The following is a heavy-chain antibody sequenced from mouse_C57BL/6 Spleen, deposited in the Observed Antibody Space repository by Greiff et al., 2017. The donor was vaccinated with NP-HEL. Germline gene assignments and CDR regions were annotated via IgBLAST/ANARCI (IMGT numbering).Heavy chain of an antibody. D-gene: IGHD2-5*01. CDR3: ARRSYSNFFDY. CDR1: GYAFSSYW. V-gene: IGHV1-80*01. CDR2: IYPGDGDT. Sequence: QVQLKQSGAELVKPGASVKISCKASGYAFSSYWMNWVKQRPGKGLEWIGQIYPGDGDTNYNGKFKGKATLTADKSSSTAYMQLSSLTSEDSAVYFCARRSYSNFFDYWGQGTTLTVSS. J-gene: IGHJ2*01.